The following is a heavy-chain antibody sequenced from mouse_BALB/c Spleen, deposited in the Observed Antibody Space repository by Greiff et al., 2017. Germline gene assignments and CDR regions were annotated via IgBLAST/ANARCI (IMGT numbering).Heavy chain of an antibody. CDR2: ISSGGSYT. CDR3: TRDQDGNYGAWFAY. D-gene: IGHD2-1*01. V-gene: IGHV5-6-4*01. Sequence: EVQRVESGGGLVKPGGSLKLSCAASGFTFSSYTMSWVRQTPEKRLEWVATISSGGSYTYYPDSVKGRFTISRDNAKNTLYLQMSSLKSEDTAMYYCTRDQDGNYGAWFAYWGQGTLVTVSA. CDR1: GFTFSSYT. J-gene: IGHJ3*01.